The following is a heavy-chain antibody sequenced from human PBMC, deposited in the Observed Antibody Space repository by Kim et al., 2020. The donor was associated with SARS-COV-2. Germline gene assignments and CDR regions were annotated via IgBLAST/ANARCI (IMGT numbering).Heavy chain of an antibody. CDR1: GYTLTELS. CDR2: FDPEDGET. V-gene: IGHV1-24*01. D-gene: IGHD6-13*01. Sequence: ASVKVSCKVSGYTLTELSMHWVRQAPGKGLEWMGGFDPEDGETIYAQKFQGRVTMTEDTSTDTAYMELSSLRSEDTAVYYCATLRQYSSSWYEYYYYGMDVWGQGPTVSVSS. CDR3: ATLRQYSSSWYEYYYYGMDV. J-gene: IGHJ6*02.